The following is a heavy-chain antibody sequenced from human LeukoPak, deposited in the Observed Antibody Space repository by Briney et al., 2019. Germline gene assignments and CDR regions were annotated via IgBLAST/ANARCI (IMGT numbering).Heavy chain of an antibody. Sequence: GGSLRLSCAVSGFTFRSTEMNWVRQAPGKGLEWVSYISSSGSTIYYADSVKGRFTISRDNAKNSLYLQMNSLRAEDTAVYYCARDLDNKYGSGAFDYWGQGTLVIASS. CDR3: ARDLDNKYGSGAFDY. V-gene: IGHV3-48*03. CDR1: GFTFRSTE. D-gene: IGHD3-10*01. CDR2: ISSSGSTI. J-gene: IGHJ4*02.